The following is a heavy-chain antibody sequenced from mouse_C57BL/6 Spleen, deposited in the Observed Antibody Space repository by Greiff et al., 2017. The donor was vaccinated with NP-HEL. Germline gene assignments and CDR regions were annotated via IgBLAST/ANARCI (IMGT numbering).Heavy chain of an antibody. CDR1: GYTFTSYG. D-gene: IGHD1-1*01. V-gene: IGHV1-81*01. CDR3: ARGDYGTYYFDY. Sequence: VQLQQSGAELARPGASVKLSCKASGYTFTSYGISWVKQRTGQGLEWIGEIYPRSGNTSYNEKFKGKATLTADKSSSTAYMELRSLTSEDSAVYFCARGDYGTYYFDYWGEGTTLTVSS. J-gene: IGHJ2*01. CDR2: IYPRSGNT.